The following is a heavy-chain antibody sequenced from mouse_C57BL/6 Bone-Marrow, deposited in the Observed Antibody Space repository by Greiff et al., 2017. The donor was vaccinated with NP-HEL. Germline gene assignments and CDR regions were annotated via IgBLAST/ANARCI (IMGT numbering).Heavy chain of an antibody. D-gene: IGHD1-1*01. Sequence: QVQLQQSGAELARPGASVKLSCKASGYTFTSYGISWVKQRTGQGLEWIGEIYPRSGNTYYNEKFKGKATLTADKSSSTAYMELRSLTSEDSAVYFCARRDLTTVVDYWGQGTTLTVSA. CDR1: GYTFTSYG. CDR2: IYPRSGNT. J-gene: IGHJ2*01. CDR3: ARRDLTTVVDY. V-gene: IGHV1-81*01.